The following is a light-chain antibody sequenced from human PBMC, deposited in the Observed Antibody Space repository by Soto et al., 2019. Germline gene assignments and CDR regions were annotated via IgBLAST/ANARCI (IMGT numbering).Light chain of an antibody. V-gene: IGKV3-11*01. CDR2: DAS. CDR3: QQHTNWPLT. J-gene: IGKJ4*01. Sequence: DTVLTQSPSTLSLSPGEGATLSFRASQSVSSFLAWYQQKPGQAPRLLIYDASNRATGIPARFSGSGSGTDFTLTISSLEPEDFAVYYCQQHTNWPLTFGGGTKVDIK. CDR1: QSVSSF.